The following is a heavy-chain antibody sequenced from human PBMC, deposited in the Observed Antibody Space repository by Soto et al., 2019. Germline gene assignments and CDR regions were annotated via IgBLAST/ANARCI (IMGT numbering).Heavy chain of an antibody. CDR2: ISGSGGST. CDR1: GSTFSSYA. J-gene: IGHJ3*02. Sequence: GGSLRLSCAASGSTFSSYAMSWVRQAPGKGLEWVSAISGSGGSTYYADSVKGRFTISRDNYKNTLYLQMNSLRAEDTAVYYCAKGGYCSSTSCPNAFDIWGQGTMVTVSS. V-gene: IGHV3-23*01. CDR3: AKGGYCSSTSCPNAFDI. D-gene: IGHD2-2*01.